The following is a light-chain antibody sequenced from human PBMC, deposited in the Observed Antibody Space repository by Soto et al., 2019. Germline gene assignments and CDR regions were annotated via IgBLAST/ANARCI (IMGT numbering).Light chain of an antibody. CDR2: GAS. V-gene: IGKV3-15*01. CDR1: QTILSN. CDR3: QQYNNWPIT. Sequence: EIVMTQSPATLSVSPGERATLSCRASQTILSNLAWYQQKPGRAPRLLIYGASTRATGIPARFSGSGSGTEFTLTISGLQSEDFAVYYCQQYNNWPITFGQGTRLEIK. J-gene: IGKJ5*01.